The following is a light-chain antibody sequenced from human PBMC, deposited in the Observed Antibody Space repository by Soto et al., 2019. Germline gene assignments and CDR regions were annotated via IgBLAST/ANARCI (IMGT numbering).Light chain of an antibody. Sequence: QSVLTQPPSLSAAPGQTVTISCSGSISNIGGNSVSWYQQLPGTAPKLLIYDDNKRPSGIPDRFSGSKSGTSATLGITGFQTGDEADYYCGSWDSSLSAYVFGTGTKVTVL. V-gene: IGLV1-51*01. CDR3: GSWDSSLSAYV. CDR1: ISNIGGNS. CDR2: DDN. J-gene: IGLJ1*01.